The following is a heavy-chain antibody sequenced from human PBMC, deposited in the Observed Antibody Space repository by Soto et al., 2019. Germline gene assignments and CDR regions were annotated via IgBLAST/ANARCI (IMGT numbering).Heavy chain of an antibody. Sequence: GGSLRLSCAASGFSFSSYWMSWVRQAPGKGLEWVANIKQDGSEKYYVDSVKGRFTISSDNAKNSLYLQMNSLRAEDTAVYYCAREVYDYIWGSYPVPLRYFDYWGQGTLVTVSS. CDR1: GFSFSSYW. V-gene: IGHV3-7*01. CDR2: IKQDGSEK. D-gene: IGHD3-16*02. CDR3: AREVYDYIWGSYPVPLRYFDY. J-gene: IGHJ4*02.